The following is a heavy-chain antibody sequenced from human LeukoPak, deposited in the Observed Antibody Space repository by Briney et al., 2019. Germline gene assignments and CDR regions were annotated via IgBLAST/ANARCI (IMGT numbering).Heavy chain of an antibody. CDR2: AYYTGDI. CDR3: GRHVSNGWDYHYGLDV. Sequence: PSETLSLTCTVSGGSVASTGRYWGWIRQPPGKGLEWIGSAYYTGDIYSPPSLKSRLTIYVDTSKNQFALTLSSVTAADTAVYYCGRHVSNGWDYHYGLDVWGRGTTVTVSS. CDR1: GGSVASTGRY. J-gene: IGHJ6*02. V-gene: IGHV4-39*01. D-gene: IGHD6-19*01.